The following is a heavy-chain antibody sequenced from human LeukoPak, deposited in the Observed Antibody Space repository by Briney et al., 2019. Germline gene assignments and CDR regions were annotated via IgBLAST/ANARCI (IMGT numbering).Heavy chain of an antibody. CDR2: ISYDGSNK. CDR3: ARDPENPAAYCIDY. V-gene: IGHV3-30-3*01. D-gene: IGHD1-14*01. CDR1: GFTFSRYA. Sequence: GGSLRLSCAASGFTFSRYAMHWVRQAPGKGLEWVAVISYDGSNKYYVDSVKGRFTISRDNSKNTLFLQMNSLRAEDTAVYYCARDPENPAAYCIDYWGQGTLVTVSS. J-gene: IGHJ4*02.